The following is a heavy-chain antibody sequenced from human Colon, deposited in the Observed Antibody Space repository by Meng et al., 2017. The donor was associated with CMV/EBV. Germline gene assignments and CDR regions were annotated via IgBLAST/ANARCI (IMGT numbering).Heavy chain of an antibody. D-gene: IGHD3-16*01. CDR2: IDTGGSRT. CDR3: ARDLGGGSGY. Sequence: LSGAASGLTFSSYWMHWVRQVPGKGLVWVARIDTGGSRTDYADSAKGRFTISRDNVKNTLYLQMNSLRAEDTAVYYCARDLGGGSGYWGQGTLVTVSS. V-gene: IGHV3-74*01. CDR1: GLTFSSYW. J-gene: IGHJ4*02.